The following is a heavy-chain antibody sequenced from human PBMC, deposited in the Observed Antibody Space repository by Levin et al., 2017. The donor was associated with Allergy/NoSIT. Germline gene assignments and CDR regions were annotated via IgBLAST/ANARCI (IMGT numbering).Heavy chain of an antibody. Sequence: SCAASGFTVSSNYMSWVRQAPGKGLEWVSVIYSGGSTYYADSVKGRLTISRDNSKNTLYLQMNSLRAEDTAVYYCARGQHLIAAAARIAVAGTGMDVWGQGTTVTVSS. J-gene: IGHJ6*02. V-gene: IGHV3-53*01. D-gene: IGHD6-19*01. CDR1: GFTVSSNY. CDR3: ARGQHLIAAAARIAVAGTGMDV. CDR2: IYSGGST.